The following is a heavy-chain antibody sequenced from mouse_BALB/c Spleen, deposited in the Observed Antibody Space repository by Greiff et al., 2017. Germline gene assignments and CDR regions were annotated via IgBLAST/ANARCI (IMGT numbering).Heavy chain of an antibody. CDR1: GFNIKDYY. CDR3: NAVMITTGLAWFAY. J-gene: IGHJ3*01. CDR2: IDPENGDT. Sequence: VQLQQSGAELVRSGASVKLSCTASGFNIKDYYMHWVKQRPEQGLEWIGWIDPENGDTEYAPKFQGKATMTADTSSNTAYLQLSSLTSEDTAVYYCNAVMITTGLAWFAYWGQGTLVTVSA. V-gene: IGHV14-4*02. D-gene: IGHD2-4*01.